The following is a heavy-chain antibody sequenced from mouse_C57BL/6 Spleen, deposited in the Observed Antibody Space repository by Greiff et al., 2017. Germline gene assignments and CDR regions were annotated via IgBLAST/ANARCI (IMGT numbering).Heavy chain of an antibody. V-gene: IGHV2-2*01. J-gene: IGHJ3*01. CDR1: GFSLTSYG. CDR3: ARIYDEAY. Sequence: VQLQQSGPGLVQPSQSLSITCTVSGFSLTSYGVHWVRQSPGKGLEWLGVIWSGGSTDYNAAFISRLSISKDNSKSQVFFKMNSLQADDTAIYYCARIYDEAYWGQGTLVTVSA. CDR2: IWSGGST. D-gene: IGHD2-12*01.